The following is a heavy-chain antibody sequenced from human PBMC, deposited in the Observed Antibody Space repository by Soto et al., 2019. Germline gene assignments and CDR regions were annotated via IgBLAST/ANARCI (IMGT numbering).Heavy chain of an antibody. CDR2: IFHSGST. Sequence: QVQLQESGPGLVKPSGPLSLTCAVFGGSISNSNWWTWVRQPPGKGLAWIGEIFHSGSTNYNSSLVGRVTISVDKATNQFSLKLSSVTAADTAVYYCAHRPIVGAAIWGHGTLVTVSS. J-gene: IGHJ4*01. CDR1: GGSISNSNW. CDR3: AHRPIVGAAI. D-gene: IGHD1-26*01. V-gene: IGHV4-4*02.